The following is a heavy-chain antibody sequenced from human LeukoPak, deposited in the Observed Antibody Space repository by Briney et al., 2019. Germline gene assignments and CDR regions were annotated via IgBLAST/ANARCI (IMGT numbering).Heavy chain of an antibody. CDR2: IYTSGST. CDR1: GNSISSGDNY. J-gene: IGHJ4*02. Sequence: SQTLSLTCTVSGNSISSGDNYWSWIRQPAGKGLEWIGRIYTSGSTNYNPSLKSRVTISVDTSKNQFSLKLSSVTAADTAVYYCARGGRITIFGGAFAYWGQGTLVTVSS. D-gene: IGHD3-3*01. V-gene: IGHV4-61*02. CDR3: ARGGRITIFGGAFAY.